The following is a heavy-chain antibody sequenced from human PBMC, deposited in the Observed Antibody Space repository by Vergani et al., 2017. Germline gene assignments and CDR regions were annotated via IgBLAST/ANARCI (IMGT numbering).Heavy chain of an antibody. CDR2: FYTGGGT. CDR3: ARDPLYSTTWPFLLLDMDV. V-gene: IGHV4-61*02. J-gene: IGHJ6*02. CDR1: GGSISSGSYY. Sequence: QVQLQESGPGLVRPSQTLSLTCTVSGGSISSGSYYWSWLRQPAGKGLEWIGRFYTGGGTSYNPSLKSRVTISVDTSKNQFSLQLRSVTAADTAVYYCARDPLYSTTWPFLLLDMDVWGQGTTVTVSS. D-gene: IGHD6-13*01.